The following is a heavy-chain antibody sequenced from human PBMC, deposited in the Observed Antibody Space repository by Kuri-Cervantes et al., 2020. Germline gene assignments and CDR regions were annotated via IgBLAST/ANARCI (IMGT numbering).Heavy chain of an antibody. J-gene: IGHJ1*01. CDR2: ISYDGSNK. CDR3: AKDVWAYSGSYAEYFQH. V-gene: IGHV3-30-3*01. D-gene: IGHD1-26*01. CDR1: GFTFSSYA. Sequence: GGSLRLSCAASGFTFSSYAMHWVRQAPGKGLEWVAVISYDGSNKYYADSVKGRFTISRDNSKNTLYLQMNSLRAEDTAVYYCAKDVWAYSGSYAEYFQHWGQGTLVTVSS.